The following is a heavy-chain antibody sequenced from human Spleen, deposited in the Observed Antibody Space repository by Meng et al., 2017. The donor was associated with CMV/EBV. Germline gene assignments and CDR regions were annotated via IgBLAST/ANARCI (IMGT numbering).Heavy chain of an antibody. V-gene: IGHV4-34*01. CDR3: ASTIGWRDF. D-gene: IGHD6-19*01. J-gene: IGHJ4*02. CDR2: ISPSGIP. CDR1: GGSLIGHF. Sequence: LSLTSGCDGGSLIGHFWSWFRQAPGKGLDWIGEISPSGIPHYKPSLKSRVTISVDTSKNHFSLELRSVTAADTAVYFCASTIGWRDFWGQGTLVTVSS.